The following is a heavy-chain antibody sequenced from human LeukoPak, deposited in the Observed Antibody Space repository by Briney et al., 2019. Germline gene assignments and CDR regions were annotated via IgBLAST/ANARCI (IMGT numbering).Heavy chain of an antibody. CDR3: ARGPGRGYYGSGSYYRY. Sequence: AGTLSLTCAVSGGSISSSNWWSWVRQPPGKGLEWIGEIYHSGSTNYNPSLKSRVTISVDKSKNQFSLKLSSVTAADTAVYYCARGPGRGYYGSGSYYRYWGQGTLVTVSS. V-gene: IGHV4-4*02. CDR2: IYHSGST. J-gene: IGHJ4*02. CDR1: GGSISSSNW. D-gene: IGHD3-10*01.